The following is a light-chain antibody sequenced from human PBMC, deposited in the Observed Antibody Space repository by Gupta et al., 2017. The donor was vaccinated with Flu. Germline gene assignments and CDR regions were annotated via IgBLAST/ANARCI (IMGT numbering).Light chain of an antibody. CDR3: HSYDTRSQV. CDR2: EDK. CDR1: SGGIASNF. J-gene: IGLJ3*02. Sequence: CTRSSGGIASNFVQWYQQRPGRPPTTVIYEDKQRPSGVPDRFSGSIDSSSNSASLXIXGLKTEXEADYYCHSYDTRSQVFGGGTRLTVL. V-gene: IGLV6-57*01.